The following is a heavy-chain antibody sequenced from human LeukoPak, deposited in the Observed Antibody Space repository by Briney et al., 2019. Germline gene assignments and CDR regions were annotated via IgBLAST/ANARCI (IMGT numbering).Heavy chain of an antibody. Sequence: ASVKVSCKASGYTFTSYGISWVRQAPGQGLEWMGWISAYNGNTNYAQKLQGRVTMTTDTSTSTAYMELRSLRSDDTAVYYCARDRRQQWLVNYYFDYWGQGTLVTVSS. CDR2: ISAYNGNT. CDR3: ARDRRQQWLVNYYFDY. D-gene: IGHD6-19*01. J-gene: IGHJ4*02. CDR1: GYTFTSYG. V-gene: IGHV1-18*01.